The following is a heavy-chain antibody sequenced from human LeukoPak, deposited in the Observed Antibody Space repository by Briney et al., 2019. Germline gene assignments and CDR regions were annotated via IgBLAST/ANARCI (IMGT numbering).Heavy chain of an antibody. V-gene: IGHV1-18*01. D-gene: IGHD2-21*02. CDR1: GYTFAIYG. J-gene: IGHJ5*02. CDR3: ARDYCTRGGDCYKEDLFDP. CDR2: ISPYDGDT. Sequence: ASVKVSCKASGYTFAIYGINWVRQAPGQGLEWMAWISPYDGDTNYAQNFEGRVTMTTETSTGTAYMELRSLRSDDTAIYYCARDYCTRGGDCYKEDLFDPWGQGTLVTVSS.